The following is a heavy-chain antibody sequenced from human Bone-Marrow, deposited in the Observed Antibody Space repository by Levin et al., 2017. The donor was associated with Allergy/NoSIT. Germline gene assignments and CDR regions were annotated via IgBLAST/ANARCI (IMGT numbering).Heavy chain of an antibody. J-gene: IGHJ6*03. D-gene: IGHD2-2*01. V-gene: IGHV5-51*01. Sequence: PGGSLRLSCKASGYDFTTYWIAWVRQMPGKGLEWMGITYPGDSETRYSPSFQGQVTISVDKSTSTAYLQWSSLKASDTAVYYCARQGGTSHYYHMDVWGEGTTVTVSS. CDR1: GYDFTTYW. CDR2: TYPGDSET. CDR3: ARQGGTSHYYHMDV.